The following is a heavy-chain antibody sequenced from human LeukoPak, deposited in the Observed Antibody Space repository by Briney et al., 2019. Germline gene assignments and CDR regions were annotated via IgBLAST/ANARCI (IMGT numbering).Heavy chain of an antibody. J-gene: IGHJ5*02. CDR2: INPSGDST. CDR3: AREDEVGASDP. V-gene: IGHV1-46*01. Sequence: ASVKVSCKASGYTFTSYYMHWVRQAPGQGLEWMGIINPSGDSTSYAQKFQGRVTMTRDTSTSTVYMELSSLRSEDTAVYYCAREDEVGASDPWGQGTLVTVSS. CDR1: GYTFTSYY. D-gene: IGHD1-26*01.